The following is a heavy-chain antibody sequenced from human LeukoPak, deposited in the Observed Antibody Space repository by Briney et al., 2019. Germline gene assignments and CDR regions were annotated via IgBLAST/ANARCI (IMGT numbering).Heavy chain of an antibody. CDR3: AKFGIHYFDWSIAGGTPRFDF. J-gene: IGHJ4*02. D-gene: IGHD3-9*01. Sequence: PEGSLRLSCAASGFTFSNYAMSWVRQAPGKGLEWVSGISNSDGTTYYADSVKGRFTISRDNSKNTLHLQMNSLRAEDTAVYYRAKFGIHYFDWSIAGGTPRFDFWGQGTLVTVSS. CDR1: GFTFSNYA. V-gene: IGHV3-23*01. CDR2: ISNSDGTT.